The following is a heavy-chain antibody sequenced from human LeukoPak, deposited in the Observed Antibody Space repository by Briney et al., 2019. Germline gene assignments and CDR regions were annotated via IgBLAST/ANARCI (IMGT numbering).Heavy chain of an antibody. V-gene: IGHV1-24*01. Sequence: ASVKVSCKASGGTFSSYAISWVRQAPGQGLEWMGGFDPEHGETIYAQMIQGRVTMTEDTSADTAYIELTSLTSEDTAVYYCATRSPHSGYDSFDYWGQGTLVTVSS. CDR1: GGTFSSYA. D-gene: IGHD5-12*01. CDR3: ATRSPHSGYDSFDY. J-gene: IGHJ4*02. CDR2: FDPEHGET.